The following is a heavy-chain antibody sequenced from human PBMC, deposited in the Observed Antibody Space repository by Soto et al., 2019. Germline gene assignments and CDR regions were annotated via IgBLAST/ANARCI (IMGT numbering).Heavy chain of an antibody. V-gene: IGHV1-69*01. D-gene: IGHD2-2*02. CDR2: IIPIFGTA. J-gene: IGHJ4*02. CDR3: ARGHQPLLHLGNFDY. CDR1: GGTFSSYA. Sequence: QVQLVQSGAEVTKPGSSVPVSCKASGGTFSSYAISWVRQAPGQGLEWMGGIIPIFGTANYAQKFQGRVTITADESTSTAYMELSSLRSEDTAVYYCARGHQPLLHLGNFDYWGQGTLVTVSS.